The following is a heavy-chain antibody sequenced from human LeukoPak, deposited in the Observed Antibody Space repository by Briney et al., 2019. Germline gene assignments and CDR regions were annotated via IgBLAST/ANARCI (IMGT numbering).Heavy chain of an antibody. D-gene: IGHD4-23*01. J-gene: IGHJ4*02. CDR1: GYTFTSYG. Sequence: ASVKVSCKASGYTFTSYGISWVRQAPGQGLEWMGWISAYNGNTNYAQKLQGRVTMTTDTSTSPAYMELRSLRSDDTAVYYCARDPNPSATVDPFDYWGQGTLVTVSS. V-gene: IGHV1-18*01. CDR3: ARDPNPSATVDPFDY. CDR2: ISAYNGNT.